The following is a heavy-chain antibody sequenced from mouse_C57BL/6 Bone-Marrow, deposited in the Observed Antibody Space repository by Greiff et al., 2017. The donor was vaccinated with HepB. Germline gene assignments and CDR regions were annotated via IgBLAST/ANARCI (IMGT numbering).Heavy chain of an antibody. CDR1: GYTFNSYW. J-gene: IGHJ2*01. CDR3: ARPYWYDHFCY. Sequence: VQLQQPGAELVKPGASVKLSCKASGYTFNSYWMHWVKQRPGQGLEWIGMIHPNSGSTNYNEKFKSKATLTVDKSSSTAYMQLSSLTSEYSAVYYCARPYWYDHFCYWGQGTTLTVSS. V-gene: IGHV1-64*01. D-gene: IGHD2-10*01. CDR2: IHPNSGST.